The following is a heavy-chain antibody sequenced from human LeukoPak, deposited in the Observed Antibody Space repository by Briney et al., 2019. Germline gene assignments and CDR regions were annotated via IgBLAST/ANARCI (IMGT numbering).Heavy chain of an antibody. J-gene: IGHJ4*02. CDR1: GGSISSSNW. V-gene: IGHV4-4*02. CDR2: IYHSGST. D-gene: IGHD6-13*01. Sequence: SGTQSLTCAVCGGSISSSNWWSWVRQPPGKGLEWIGEIYHSGSTNYNPSLKSRVTISVDKSKNQFSLKLSSVTAADPAVYYCARGGFSSRTPIIAYWCQGTWSTVSS. CDR3: ARGGFSSRTPIIAY.